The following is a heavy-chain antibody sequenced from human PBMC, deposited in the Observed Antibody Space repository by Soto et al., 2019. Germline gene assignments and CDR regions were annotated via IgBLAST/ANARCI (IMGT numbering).Heavy chain of an antibody. V-gene: IGHV3-30-3*01. D-gene: IGHD6-6*01. Sequence: GGSLRLSCAASGFTFSSYAMHWVRQAPGKGLEWVAVISYDGSNKYYADSVKGRFTISRDNSKNTLYLQMNSLRAEDTAVYYCARLWRQLSLHYYGMDVWGQGTTVTVSS. CDR1: GFTFSSYA. CDR3: ARLWRQLSLHYYGMDV. CDR2: ISYDGSNK. J-gene: IGHJ6*02.